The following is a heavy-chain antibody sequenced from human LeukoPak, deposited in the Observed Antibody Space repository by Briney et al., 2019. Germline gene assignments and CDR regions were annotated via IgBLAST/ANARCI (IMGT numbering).Heavy chain of an antibody. V-gene: IGHV4-38-2*02. Sequence: SETLSLTCTVSGYSISSGYYWGWIRQPPGKGLEWIGSIHHSGSTYYNPSLKSRVTISVDTSKNQFSLKLSSVTAADTAVYYCASYCSSTSCFASDAFDIWGQGTMVTVSS. CDR1: GYSISSGYY. CDR3: ASYCSSTSCFASDAFDI. J-gene: IGHJ3*02. CDR2: IHHSGST. D-gene: IGHD2-2*01.